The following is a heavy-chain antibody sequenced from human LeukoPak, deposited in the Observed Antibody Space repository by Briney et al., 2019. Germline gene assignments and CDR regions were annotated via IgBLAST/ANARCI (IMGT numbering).Heavy chain of an antibody. Sequence: SETLSLTCTVSGVSINSHYWNWIRQPPGKGLEWIGHIYYTGTTNYNPPLKSRVTISVDRSKNHFSLKLKSVTNADTAVYYCARAGPWQIDPWGQGILVTVSS. CDR1: GVSINSHY. V-gene: IGHV4-59*11. J-gene: IGHJ5*02. CDR3: ARAGPWQIDP. CDR2: IYYTGTT. D-gene: IGHD3-10*01.